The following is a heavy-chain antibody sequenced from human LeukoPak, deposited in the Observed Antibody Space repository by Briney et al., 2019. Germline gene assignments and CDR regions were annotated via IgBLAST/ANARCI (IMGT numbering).Heavy chain of an antibody. V-gene: IGHV3-7*01. CDR2: IKQDGSEK. J-gene: IGHJ4*02. CDR3: AREGTFTYYYDSSGYFDY. D-gene: IGHD3-22*01. CDR1: GFTLSSYW. Sequence: GGSLRLSCAASGFTLSSYWMSWVRQAPGKGLEWVANIKQDGSEKYYVDSVKGRFTISRDNAKNSLYLQMNSLRAEDTAVYYCAREGTFTYYYDSSGYFDYWGQGTLVTVSS.